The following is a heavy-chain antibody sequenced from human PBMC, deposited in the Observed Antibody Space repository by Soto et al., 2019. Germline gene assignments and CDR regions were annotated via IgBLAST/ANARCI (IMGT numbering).Heavy chain of an antibody. V-gene: IGHV1-2*02. CDR3: ARDPDYGDYWGHFFDS. CDR2: INPTSGGT. Sequence: QVQLVQSGAEVKKPGASVKVSCKTSGYTFAAYYIHWIRQAPGQGLEWMGWINPTSGGTVDAQNFQDRVTMTRDTSISTAYMELRRLNSDDTAVYYCARDPDYGDYWGHFFDSWGQGTPVTVSS. D-gene: IGHD4-17*01. CDR1: GYTFAAYY. J-gene: IGHJ4*02.